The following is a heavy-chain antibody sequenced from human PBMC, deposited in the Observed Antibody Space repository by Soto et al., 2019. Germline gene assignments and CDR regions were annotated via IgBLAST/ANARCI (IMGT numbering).Heavy chain of an antibody. CDR3: AREHRHYDILTGSPNWFDP. Sequence: SETLSLPCTVSGGAISRYYWGWIRQPPGKGPDWIGFFYYSGSTNYNPSLKSRVTISVDTSKNQFSLKLSSVTAADTAVYYCAREHRHYDILTGSPNWFDPWGQGTLVTVSS. D-gene: IGHD3-9*01. J-gene: IGHJ5*02. CDR1: GGAISRYY. V-gene: IGHV4-59*01. CDR2: FYYSGST.